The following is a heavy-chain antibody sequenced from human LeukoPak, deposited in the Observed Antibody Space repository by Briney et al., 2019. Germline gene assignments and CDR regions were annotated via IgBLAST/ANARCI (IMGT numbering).Heavy chain of an antibody. CDR2: ISGSGTTT. CDR3: AKVLTLWFGALDY. J-gene: IGHJ4*02. Sequence: PGGFLRLSCTASGFPFTSHAMTWVRQAPGKGLEWLSSISGSGTTTYYAESVRGRLTISRDNSKNTLYLEMNRLRVEDTAVYYCAKVLTLWFGALDYWGQGSLVSVFS. CDR1: GFPFTSHA. V-gene: IGHV3-23*01. D-gene: IGHD3-10*01.